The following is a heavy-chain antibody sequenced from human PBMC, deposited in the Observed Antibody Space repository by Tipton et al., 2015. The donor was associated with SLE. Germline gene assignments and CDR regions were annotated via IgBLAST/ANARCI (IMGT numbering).Heavy chain of an antibody. CDR3: ARRRYSSSSRPYWYFDL. V-gene: IGHV4-39*07. Sequence: TLSLTCTVSGGSISSSSYYWGWIRQPPGKGLEWIGSIYYSGSTYYNPSLKSRVTISVDTSKNQFSLKLSSVTAADTAVYYCARRRYSSSSRPYWYFDLWGRGTLVTVSS. CDR2: IYYSGST. J-gene: IGHJ2*01. CDR1: GGSISSSSYY. D-gene: IGHD6-6*01.